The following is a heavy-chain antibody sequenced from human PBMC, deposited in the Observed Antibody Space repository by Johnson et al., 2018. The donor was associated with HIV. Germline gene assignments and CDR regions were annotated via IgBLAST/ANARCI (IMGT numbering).Heavy chain of an antibody. J-gene: IGHJ3*02. D-gene: IGHD6-13*01. CDR1: GFTFSSYG. CDR3: ARVLSWQQVGGNDGFDI. V-gene: IGHV3-30*02. CDR2: MRYDGRNN. Sequence: QVQLVESGGGVVQPGRSLSLSCAASGFTFSSYGMHWVRQAPGKGLEWVAFMRYDGRNNYYADSVKGRFIIARDNSKNTLYLQMNSLRTEDTAVYYWARVLSWQQVGGNDGFDIWGQGTMVTVSS.